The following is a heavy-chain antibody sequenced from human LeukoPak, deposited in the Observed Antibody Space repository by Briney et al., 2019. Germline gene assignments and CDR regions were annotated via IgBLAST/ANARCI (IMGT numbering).Heavy chain of an antibody. V-gene: IGHV7-4-1*02. Sequence: ASVTVSCKASGYTFTSYAMNWVRQAPGQGLEWMGWINTNTGNPTYAQGFTGRFVFSLDTSVSTAYLQISSLKAEDTAVYYCARGSSSWYYYYMDVWGKGTTVTVSS. CDR1: GYTFTSYA. D-gene: IGHD6-13*01. CDR3: ARGSSSWYYYYMDV. J-gene: IGHJ6*03. CDR2: INTNTGNP.